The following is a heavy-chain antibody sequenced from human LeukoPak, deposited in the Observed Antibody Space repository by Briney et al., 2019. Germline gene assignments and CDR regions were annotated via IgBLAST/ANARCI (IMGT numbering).Heavy chain of an antibody. CDR1: GFTFSSYA. CDR3: ARDLLYDSVYYYGMDI. CDR2: IWYDGSNK. V-gene: IGHV3-33*08. J-gene: IGHJ6*01. D-gene: IGHD3-3*01. Sequence: GGSLRVSFAASGFTFSSYAMHWVRQAPGKGLEWVAVIWYDGSNKYYADSAKGRFTISRDNSKNTLYLQMNSLRAEDTAVYYCARDLLYDSVYYYGMDITGHRATFTVSS.